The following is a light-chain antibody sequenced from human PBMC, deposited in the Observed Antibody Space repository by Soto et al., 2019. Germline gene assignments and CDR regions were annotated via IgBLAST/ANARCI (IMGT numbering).Light chain of an antibody. Sequence: ASQSISNRLACYQQRPGKAPKLLLYDASSLQTGVPSRFSGSGSGTEFTLTISRLHPDDFATYYSQQYNSYSWTFGQGTKVDIK. CDR1: QSISNR. CDR2: DAS. V-gene: IGKV1-5*01. J-gene: IGKJ1*01. CDR3: QQYNSYSWT.